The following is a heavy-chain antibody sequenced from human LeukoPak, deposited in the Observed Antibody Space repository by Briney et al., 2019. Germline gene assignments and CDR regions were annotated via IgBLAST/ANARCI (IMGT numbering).Heavy chain of an antibody. V-gene: IGHV1-69*13. J-gene: IGHJ4*02. CDR3: AREDDSSGYYYLK. CDR2: IIPIFGTA. CDR1: GGTFTTYA. Sequence: SVKVSCKASGGTFTTYAISWVRQAPGQGLEWMGGIIPIFGTANYAQKFQGRVTITADESTSTAYMELSSLRSEDTAVYYCAREDDSSGYYYLKWGQGTLVTVSS. D-gene: IGHD3-22*01.